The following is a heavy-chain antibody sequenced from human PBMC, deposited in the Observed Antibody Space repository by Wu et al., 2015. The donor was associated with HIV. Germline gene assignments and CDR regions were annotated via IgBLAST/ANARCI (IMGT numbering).Heavy chain of an antibody. CDR1: GYTFTGYY. V-gene: IGHV1-2*02. CDR3: ARGKQRGYSSGWFDY. D-gene: IGHD6-19*01. CDR2: INPNSGGT. Sequence: QVQLVQSGAEVKKSGASVKLSCKASGYTFTGYYIHWVRQAPGQGLEWMGWINPNSGGTNYAQKFQGRVTMTRDTSISTAYMELSRLRSDDTAVYYCARGKQRGYSSGWFDYWGQGTLVTVSS. J-gene: IGHJ4*02.